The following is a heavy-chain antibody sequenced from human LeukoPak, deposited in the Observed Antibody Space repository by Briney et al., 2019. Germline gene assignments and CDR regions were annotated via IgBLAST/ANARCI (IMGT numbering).Heavy chain of an antibody. CDR3: ARGTGERYYYYYMDV. J-gene: IGHJ6*03. Sequence: SETLSLTCTVAGGSISSYYWNWIRQPPGKGLEWIGYIYYRGSTNYNPSLESRVTISVDTSKGQFSLRLSSVTAADTAVYYCARGTGERYYYYYMDVWGKGTTVTVSS. CDR1: GGSISSYY. D-gene: IGHD7-27*01. CDR2: IYYRGST. V-gene: IGHV4-59*01.